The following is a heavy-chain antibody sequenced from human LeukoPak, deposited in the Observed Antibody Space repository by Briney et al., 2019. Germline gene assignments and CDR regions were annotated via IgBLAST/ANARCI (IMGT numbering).Heavy chain of an antibody. CDR1: GFTFSTYT. J-gene: IGHJ4*02. V-gene: IGHV3-23*01. CDR3: AIDPNWGTHS. CDR2: IGNNGGGI. D-gene: IGHD7-27*01. Sequence: GGSLRLSCAASGFTFSTYTMYWVRHPPGKRLESVSIIGNNGGGIHYADSVRGRFTISRDNSKNALYLQMNSLRVEDTAVYYCAIDPNWGTHSWGQGVLVTVSS.